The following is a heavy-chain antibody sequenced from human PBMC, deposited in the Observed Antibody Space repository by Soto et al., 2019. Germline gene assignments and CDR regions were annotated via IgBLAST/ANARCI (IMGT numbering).Heavy chain of an antibody. CDR3: ANLVSGSGWTGGGNY. D-gene: IGHD6-19*01. CDR2: IYYSGNT. CDR1: DASISSYS. V-gene: IGHV4-59*01. J-gene: IGHJ4*02. Sequence: QVQLQESGPGLVKPSETLSLTCTVSDASISSYSWSWIRQPPGKGLEWIGYIYYSGNTNYNPSLRGRVTISVDMSKNQFSLKVRAVTAADTAVYYCANLVSGSGWTGGGNYWGQGTLVTVSS.